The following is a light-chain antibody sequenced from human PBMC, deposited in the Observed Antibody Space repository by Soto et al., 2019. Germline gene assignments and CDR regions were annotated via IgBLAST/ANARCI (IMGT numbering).Light chain of an antibody. CDR1: DGVSSW. CDR3: HQASSFCSLA. J-gene: IGKJ4*01. V-gene: IGKV1-12*02. CDR2: DAS. Sequence: EIDMTQSPSSVSASVGDRVTITCRASDGVSSWLALYQQKPGKAPTLLIYDASSLRSGGTSRFSGSGSGRDLSLTISSLQHEDFATYYCHQASSFCSLAFGGGTKVDIK.